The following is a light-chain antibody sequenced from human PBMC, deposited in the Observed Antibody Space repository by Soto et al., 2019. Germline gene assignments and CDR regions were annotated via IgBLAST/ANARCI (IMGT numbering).Light chain of an antibody. V-gene: IGKV2-28*01. CDR1: QSLVHRNGNDF. Sequence: DIVMTQTPLSLSVTPGEPASISCRSSQSLVHRNGNDFFDWYLQKPGQSPQLLIYWGSIRASGVPDRFSDSGSGTDFTLRITRVEAEDVGVYYCMQALQTPYTFGQGTKLEIK. CDR2: WGS. J-gene: IGKJ2*01. CDR3: MQALQTPYT.